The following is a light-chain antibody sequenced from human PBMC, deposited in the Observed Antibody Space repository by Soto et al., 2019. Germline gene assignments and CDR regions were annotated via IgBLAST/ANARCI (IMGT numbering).Light chain of an antibody. Sequence: DVHMTQSPSSLSASVGDRVTISCQASQSLNNYLSWYQQKPGKAPKLLIYGASNLQSGVPSRFSGSGSGTEYTLTISSLQTEDSATYYCQQSYSMYTFGQGTKLEIK. CDR2: GAS. CDR3: QQSYSMYT. V-gene: IGKV1-39*01. CDR1: QSLNNY. J-gene: IGKJ2*01.